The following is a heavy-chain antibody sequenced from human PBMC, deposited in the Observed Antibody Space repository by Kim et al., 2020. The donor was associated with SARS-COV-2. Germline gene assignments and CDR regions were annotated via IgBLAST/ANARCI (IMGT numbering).Heavy chain of an antibody. Sequence: SETLSLTCTVSGGSISSGGYYWSWIRQHPGKGLEWIGHIYYSGSTYYNPSLKSRVTISVDTSKNQFSLKLSSVTAADTAVYYCARACSSTSCYWRGGMDVWGQGTTVTVSS. D-gene: IGHD2-2*01. CDR2: IYYSGST. CDR3: ARACSSTSCYWRGGMDV. V-gene: IGHV4-31*03. CDR1: GGSISSGGYY. J-gene: IGHJ6*02.